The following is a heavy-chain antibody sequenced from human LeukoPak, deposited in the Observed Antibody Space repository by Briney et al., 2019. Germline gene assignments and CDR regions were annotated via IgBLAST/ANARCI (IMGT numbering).Heavy chain of an antibody. CDR2: IKQDGSEK. CDR3: AKQGLTGTTGDY. D-gene: IGHD1-20*01. J-gene: IGHJ4*02. CDR1: GFTFSSYW. V-gene: IGHV3-7*03. Sequence: GGSLRLSCAASGFTFSSYWMSWVRQAPGKGLEWVANIKQDGSEKYYVDSVKGRFTISRDNSKNTLYLQMNSLRAEDTAVYYCAKQGLTGTTGDYWGQGTLVTVSS.